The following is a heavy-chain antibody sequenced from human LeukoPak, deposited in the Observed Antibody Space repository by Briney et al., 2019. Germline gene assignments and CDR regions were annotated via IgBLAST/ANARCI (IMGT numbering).Heavy chain of an antibody. CDR1: GFTFSSYS. CDR3: AREGGGVDNWNHVGEGFDY. J-gene: IGHJ4*02. Sequence: GSLRLSCAASGFTFSSYSMNWVRQAPGKGLEWVSSISSSSSSYIYYADSVKGRFTISRDNAKNSLYLQMNSLRAEDTAVYYCAREGGGVDNWNHVGEGFDYWGQGTLVTVSS. V-gene: IGHV3-21*01. D-gene: IGHD1-1*01. CDR2: ISSSSSSYI.